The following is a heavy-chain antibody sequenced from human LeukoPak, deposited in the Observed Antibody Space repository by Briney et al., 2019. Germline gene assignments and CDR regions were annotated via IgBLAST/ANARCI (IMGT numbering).Heavy chain of an antibody. CDR1: GGSISSYY. CDR3: ARQKSLGYCSSTSCSLFGWFDP. D-gene: IGHD2-2*01. CDR2: IYTSGST. V-gene: IGHV4-4*09. Sequence: SETLSLTCTVSGGSISSYYWSWIRQPPGKGLEWIGYIYTSGSTNYNPSLKSRVTISVDTSKNQFSLKLSPVTAADTAVYYCARQKSLGYCSSTSCSLFGWFDPWGQGTLVTVSS. J-gene: IGHJ5*02.